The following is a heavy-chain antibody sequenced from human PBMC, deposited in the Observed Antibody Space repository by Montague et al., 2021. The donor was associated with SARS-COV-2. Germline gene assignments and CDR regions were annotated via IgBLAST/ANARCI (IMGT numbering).Heavy chain of an antibody. CDR3: ANGMYGLTETTDAFDI. V-gene: IGHV4-31*03. Sequence: TLSLTCTVSGGSIRSCDNYWSWIRQHPGKGLVWIGYIYSSGTTYPNPSLRSRVTISVDTSKKQFSLNLSSVTAADTDVYYCANGMYGLTETTDAFDIWGQGTMVSVSS. CDR2: IYSSGTT. D-gene: IGHD1-14*01. CDR1: GGSIRSCDNY. J-gene: IGHJ3*02.